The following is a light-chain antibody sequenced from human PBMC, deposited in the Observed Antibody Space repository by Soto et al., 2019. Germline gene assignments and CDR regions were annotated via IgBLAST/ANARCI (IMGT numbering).Light chain of an antibody. CDR2: DTS. CDR3: HQRQSWPRT. J-gene: IGKJ1*01. V-gene: IGKV3-11*01. CDR1: QTVSSK. Sequence: EIVLTQSPATLSSSAGERSTLSCRASQTVSSKLAWYQHKPGQAPRLLIYDTSNRATGIPARFSGSGSGTDFTLTISSLEPEDFAVYYRHQRQSWPRTFGQGTKVDIK.